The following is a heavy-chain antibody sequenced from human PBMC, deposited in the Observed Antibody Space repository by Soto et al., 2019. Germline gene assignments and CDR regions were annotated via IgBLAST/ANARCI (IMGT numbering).Heavy chain of an antibody. Sequence: SETLSLTCTVSGGSISSYYWSWIRQPPGKGLEWIGYIYYSGSTNYNPSLKSRVTISVDTSKNQFSLKLSSVTAADTAVYYCARVGGYRPRGYYFAYWGQGTLVTVSS. J-gene: IGHJ4*02. D-gene: IGHD3-22*01. CDR2: IYYSGST. V-gene: IGHV4-59*01. CDR3: ARVGGYRPRGYYFAY. CDR1: GGSISSYY.